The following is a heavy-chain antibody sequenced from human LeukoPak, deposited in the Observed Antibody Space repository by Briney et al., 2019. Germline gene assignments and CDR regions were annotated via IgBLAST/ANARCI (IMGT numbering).Heavy chain of an antibody. J-gene: IGHJ4*02. V-gene: IGHV3-33*01. CDR1: GFTFSSYG. CDR2: IWSDGRDK. D-gene: IGHD6-19*01. CDR3: ARGLDGSFWYNFDH. Sequence: GGSLRLSCAASGFTFSSYGMHWVRQAPGKGLEWVAVIWSDGRDKYYADSVKGRFTISRDNSKNTLYLQMNSLRAEDTAVYYCARGLDGSFWYNFDHWGQGTLVTVSS.